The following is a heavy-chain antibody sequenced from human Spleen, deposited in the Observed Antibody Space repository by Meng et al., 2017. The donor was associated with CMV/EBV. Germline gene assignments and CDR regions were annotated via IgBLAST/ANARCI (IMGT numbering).Heavy chain of an antibody. CDR2: ISGSGSYI. CDR3: ARDHSSSQGYYGMDV. D-gene: IGHD6-6*01. V-gene: IGHV3-21*01. Sequence: GESLKTSCAASGFSFRSYSMNWVRQAPGKGLEWLSFISGSGSYIHSADSVKGRFTISRDNAKNSLYLQMNSLRAEDTAVYYCARDHSSSQGYYGMDVWGQGTTVTVSS. CDR1: GFSFRSYS. J-gene: IGHJ6*02.